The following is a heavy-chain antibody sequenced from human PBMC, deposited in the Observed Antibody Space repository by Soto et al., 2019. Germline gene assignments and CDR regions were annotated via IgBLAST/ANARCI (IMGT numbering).Heavy chain of an antibody. J-gene: IGHJ5*02. Sequence: QVHLVQSGTEVKEPGASVKVSCMASASTFTGYTINWVRQAPGQGLEWMGWISTFNGNTKYAGNFEGRVTMTTNTSTTTAYMELTSLTFDATAVYFCARGTVTSGRWFGPWGQGPLVSVAS. V-gene: IGHV1-18*04. D-gene: IGHD4-17*01. CDR2: ISTFNGNT. CDR1: ASTFTGYT. CDR3: ARGTVTSGRWFGP.